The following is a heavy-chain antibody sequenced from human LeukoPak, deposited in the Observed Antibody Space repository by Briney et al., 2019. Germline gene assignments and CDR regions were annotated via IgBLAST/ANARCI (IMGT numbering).Heavy chain of an antibody. CDR2: INTNTGNP. CDR3: ARTLRRAVATGDY. CDR1: GYTFTSYG. J-gene: IGHJ4*02. Sequence: ASVKVSCKASGYTFTSYGISWVRQAPGQGLEWMGWINTNTGNPTYAQGFTGRFVFSLDTSVSTAYLQISSLKAEDTAAYYCARTLRRAVATGDYWGQGTLVTVSS. V-gene: IGHV7-4-1*02. D-gene: IGHD6-19*01.